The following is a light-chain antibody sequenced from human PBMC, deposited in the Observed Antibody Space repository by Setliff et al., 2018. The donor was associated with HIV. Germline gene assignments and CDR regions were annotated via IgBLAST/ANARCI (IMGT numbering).Light chain of an antibody. CDR3: SSYTDSSAYV. Sequence: QSLLTQAASVSGSPGQSITISCTGTSSDVGGYKHVSWYQQHPGKAPKLMIYEVSNRPSGVSNRFSGPKSGNTASLTISGLQAEDEADYYCSSYTDSSAYVFGTGTKVTVL. J-gene: IGLJ1*01. CDR1: SSDVGGYKH. V-gene: IGLV2-14*01. CDR2: EVS.